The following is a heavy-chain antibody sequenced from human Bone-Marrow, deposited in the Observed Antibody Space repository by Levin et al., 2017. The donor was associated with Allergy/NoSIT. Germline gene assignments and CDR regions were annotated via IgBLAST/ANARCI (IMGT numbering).Heavy chain of an antibody. D-gene: IGHD4-23*01. V-gene: IGHV4-34*01. CDR3: ARGEAVADF. Sequence: ESLKISCAVYGGSFSDYYWNWIRQSPDKGLEWIGEINKNGSTNYNPSLKSRVTILIDTSKKQFSLKLKSVTAADTAVYYCARGEAVADFWGQGTRVTVSS. CDR1: GGSFSDYY. CDR2: INKNGST. J-gene: IGHJ4*02.